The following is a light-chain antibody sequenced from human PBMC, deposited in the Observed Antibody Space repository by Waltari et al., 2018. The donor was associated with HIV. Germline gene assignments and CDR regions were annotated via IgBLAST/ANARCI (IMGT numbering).Light chain of an antibody. CDR1: QSVLYNSKNMNN. CDR3: QQYYSTPPHT. J-gene: IGKJ4*01. V-gene: IGKV4-1*01. Sequence: DIVMTQSPEFLAVSLGERATVNCKASQSVLYNSKNMNNLAWYQQKPGQPPKMLIYWASTRESGVPDRFIGNGSGTDFTLTISSLQAEDVAVYYCQQYYSTPPHTFGGGTKVDLK. CDR2: WAS.